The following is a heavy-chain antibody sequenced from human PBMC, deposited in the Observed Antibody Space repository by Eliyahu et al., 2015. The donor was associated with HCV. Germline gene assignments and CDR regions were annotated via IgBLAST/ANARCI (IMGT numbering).Heavy chain of an antibody. V-gene: IGHV4-59*01. D-gene: IGHD6-19*01. CDR1: GGSIXTYY. J-gene: IGHJ5*02. Sequence: QVQLQESGPGLVKPSETLSLTCTVXGGSIXTYYWSWIRQPPGKGLGGIGYXHYSGSTNYNPSLKSRVTISVDTSKXQFSLILTSVTAADTAVYYCASGGGGIAVAGTGGWFDPWGQGTLVTVSS. CDR2: XHYSGST. CDR3: ASGGGGIAVAGTGGWFDP.